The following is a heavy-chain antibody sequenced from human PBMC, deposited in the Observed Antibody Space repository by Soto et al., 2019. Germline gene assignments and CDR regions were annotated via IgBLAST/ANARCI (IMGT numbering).Heavy chain of an antibody. V-gene: IGHV3-13*01. J-gene: IGHJ6*03. CDR3: ARGTYPYYYMDV. Sequence: GSLRLSCAASGFTFSSYDMHWVRQATGKGLEWVSAIGTAGDTYYPGSVKGRFTISRENAKNSLYLQMNSLRAGDMAVYYCARGTYPYYYMDVWGKGTTVTVSS. CDR2: IGTAGDT. CDR1: GFTFSSYD.